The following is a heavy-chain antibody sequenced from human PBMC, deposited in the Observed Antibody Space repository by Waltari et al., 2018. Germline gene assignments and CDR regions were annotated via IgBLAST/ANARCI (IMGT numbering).Heavy chain of an antibody. CDR2: VNPNSVGT. CDR3: ARDGITMVRGVTTVPNY. CDR1: GYTFTGYY. V-gene: IGHV1-2*06. Sequence: QVQLVQSGAEVKKPGASVKVSCKASGYTFTGYYMHWVRQAPGQGLEWMGRVNPNSVGTNYAQKFQGRVTMTRDTSISTAYMELSRLRSDDTAVYYCARDGITMVRGVTTVPNYWGQGTLVTVSS. D-gene: IGHD3-10*01. J-gene: IGHJ4*02.